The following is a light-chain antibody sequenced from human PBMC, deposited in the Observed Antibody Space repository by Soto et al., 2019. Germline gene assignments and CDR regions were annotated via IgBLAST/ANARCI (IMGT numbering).Light chain of an antibody. CDR1: QSVSSSY. V-gene: IGKV3-20*01. CDR2: GAS. J-gene: IGKJ1*01. CDR3: QQYGSSPRT. Sequence: EIVLTQSPGTLSLSPGERATLSCRASQSVSSSYLAWYQQEPGQAPRLLIYGASSRATGIPDRFSGSGSGTDFTLTISRLEPEDFAVYYCQQYGSSPRTFGQGTKVDNK.